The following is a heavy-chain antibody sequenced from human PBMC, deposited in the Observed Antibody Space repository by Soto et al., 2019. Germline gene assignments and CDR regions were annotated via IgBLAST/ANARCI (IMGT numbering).Heavy chain of an antibody. J-gene: IGHJ4*02. CDR2: ISSSSSHI. CDR1: GFTFSYYS. D-gene: IGHD5-18*01. Sequence: RLSCAASGFTFSYYSMILVRQAPGKGLEWVSCISSSSSHIYYADSVQGRFTISRDNAKNSLYLQMNSLRAEDTALYYCARGASAYSYRSPAFDLWGQGTLVTVSS. CDR3: ARGASAYSYRSPAFDL. V-gene: IGHV3-21*01.